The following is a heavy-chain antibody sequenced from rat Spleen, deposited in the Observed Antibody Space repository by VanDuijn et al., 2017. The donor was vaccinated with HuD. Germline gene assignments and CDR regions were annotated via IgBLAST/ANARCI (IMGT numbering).Heavy chain of an antibody. J-gene: IGHJ3*01. Sequence: EVQLVESDGGLVQPGRSLKLSCAASGFTFSDYYMAWVRQAPTKGPEWVATISYDGSSTYYRDSVKGRFTISRDNAKSSLYLQMDSLQTEDTATYYCARYEEYYDGTYYFHWFVYWGQGTLVTVSS. CDR2: ISYDGSST. D-gene: IGHD1-12*02. CDR1: GFTFSDYY. CDR3: ARYEEYYDGTYYFHWFVY. V-gene: IGHV5-29*01.